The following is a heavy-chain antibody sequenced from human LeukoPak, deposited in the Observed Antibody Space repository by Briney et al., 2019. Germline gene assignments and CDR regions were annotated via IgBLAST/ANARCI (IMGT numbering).Heavy chain of an antibody. J-gene: IGHJ4*02. V-gene: IGHV1-18*01. D-gene: IGHD2-15*01. CDR1: GYTFTSYG. CDR2: ISAYNGNT. Sequence: ASVKVSCKASGYTFTSYGISWVRQAPGQGLEWMGWISAYNGNTNYAQKLQGRVTMTTDTSTSTADMELRSLRSDDTAVYYCARDALLVVAATPDYWGQGTLVTVSS. CDR3: ARDALLVVAATPDY.